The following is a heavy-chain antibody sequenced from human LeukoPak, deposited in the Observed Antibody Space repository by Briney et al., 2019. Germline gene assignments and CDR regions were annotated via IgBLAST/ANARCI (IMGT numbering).Heavy chain of an antibody. D-gene: IGHD6-13*01. J-gene: IGHJ4*02. CDR2: ISSGGSSI. CDR1: GFTFSDYY. Sequence: GGSLRLSCAASGFTFSDYYMSWIRQAPGKGLEWVSYISSGGSSISHADSVKGRFTISRDNAENSLYLQMNSLRAEDTAVYYCARRPAAGRCFDYWGQGTLVTVSS. CDR3: ARRPAAGRCFDY. V-gene: IGHV3-11*01.